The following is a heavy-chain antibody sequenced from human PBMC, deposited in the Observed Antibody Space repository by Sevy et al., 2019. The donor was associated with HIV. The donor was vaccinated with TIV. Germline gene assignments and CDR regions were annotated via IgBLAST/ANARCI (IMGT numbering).Heavy chain of an antibody. CDR2: ISYDGTIK. CDR3: ARNPNYSDDSSGSVHDAFDI. Sequence: GGSLSLSCAASGFTFSRYAMHWVRQAPGKGLEWVTIISYDGTIKYYAESVKGRFTISRDNSKNTLYLQMNSLSTDDTAVYYCARNPNYSDDSSGSVHDAFDIWGQGTTVTVSS. CDR1: GFTFSRYA. J-gene: IGHJ3*02. D-gene: IGHD3-22*01. V-gene: IGHV3-30-3*01.